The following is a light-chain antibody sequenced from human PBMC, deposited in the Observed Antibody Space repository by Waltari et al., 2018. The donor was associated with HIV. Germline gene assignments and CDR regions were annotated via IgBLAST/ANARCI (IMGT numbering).Light chain of an antibody. V-gene: IGKV3-15*01. Sequence: MMQSPETLPVSPGEGVTLTCRASQSVSSNVAWYQQRPGQAPRLLIYGASTRAAGFPARCSGGGSGTEFTLTISSLQSEDFAVYFCHQYNNWPYTFGQGTNLDI. CDR1: QSVSSN. CDR2: GAS. J-gene: IGKJ2*01. CDR3: HQYNNWPYT.